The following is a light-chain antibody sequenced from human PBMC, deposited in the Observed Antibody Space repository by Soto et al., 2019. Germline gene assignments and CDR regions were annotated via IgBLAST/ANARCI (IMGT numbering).Light chain of an antibody. CDR3: AVWDDSLNGVV. CDR1: SSNIGSYT. Sequence: QSVLTQPPSASGTPGQRVTISCSGSSSNIGSYTVNWYQQLPGTAPKLLIYRYNQRPSGVPDRFSGSKSSTSASLAISGLQSEDEADYYCAVWDDSLNGVVFGGGTKLTVL. V-gene: IGLV1-44*01. CDR2: RYN. J-gene: IGLJ2*01.